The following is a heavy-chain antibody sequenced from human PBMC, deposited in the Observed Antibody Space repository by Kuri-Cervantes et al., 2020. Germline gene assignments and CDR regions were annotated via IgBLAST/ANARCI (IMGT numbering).Heavy chain of an antibody. D-gene: IGHD3-3*01. CDR1: GCTFSSYA. Sequence: SVKVSCKASGCTFSSYAISWVRQAPGQGLEWMGGIIPIFGTANYAQKFQGRVTITTDESTSTAYMELSSLRSEDTAVYYCASESGSSLISYAFDIWGQGTMVTVSS. V-gene: IGHV1-69*05. CDR2: IIPIFGTA. J-gene: IGHJ3*02. CDR3: ASESGSSLISYAFDI.